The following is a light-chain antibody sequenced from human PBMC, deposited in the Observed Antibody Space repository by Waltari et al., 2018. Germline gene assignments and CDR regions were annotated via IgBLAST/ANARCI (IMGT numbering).Light chain of an antibody. CDR1: GLPNQN. Sequence: YDLTQPPSVSVSPGQTAAITCSGDGLPNQNTFWYQQKSGQAPVLVMYDDNKRPSGIPGRFSGSSAGTVATLTITGAQVDDEADYYCYSKDTDGGSQGKIGGGTKLTVL. V-gene: IGLV3-10*01. CDR3: YSKDTDGGSQGK. CDR2: DDN. J-gene: IGLJ2*01.